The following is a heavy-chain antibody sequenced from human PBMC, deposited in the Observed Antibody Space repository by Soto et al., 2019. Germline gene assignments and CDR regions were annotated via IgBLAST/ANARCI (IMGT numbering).Heavy chain of an antibody. CDR2: ISSSSTI. Sequence: GGSLRLSYAASGVKFSSYGRNWVRKAPGKGLEWVSYISSSSTIYYADSVKGRFTISRDNAKNSLYLQMNSLRDEDTAVYYCAREGYERGLNWFDPWGQGTLLTVSS. J-gene: IGHJ5*02. CDR3: AREGYERGLNWFDP. D-gene: IGHD2-2*01. V-gene: IGHV3-48*02. CDR1: GVKFSSYG.